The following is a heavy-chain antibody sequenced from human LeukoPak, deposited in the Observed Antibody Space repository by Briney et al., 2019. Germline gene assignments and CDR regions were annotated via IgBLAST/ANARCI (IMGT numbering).Heavy chain of an antibody. CDR2: INWNGVST. Sequence: PGGSLRLSCASSGFTFDDYSMSWVRQAPGKGLEWVSGINWNGVSTGYVDSVKGRFTISRDNAKNSLYLQMNSLRAEDTALYYCARALSNYVDYYYYYYMDVWGKGTTVTVSS. J-gene: IGHJ6*03. D-gene: IGHD4-11*01. CDR1: GFTFDDYS. V-gene: IGHV3-20*04. CDR3: ARALSNYVDYYYYYYMDV.